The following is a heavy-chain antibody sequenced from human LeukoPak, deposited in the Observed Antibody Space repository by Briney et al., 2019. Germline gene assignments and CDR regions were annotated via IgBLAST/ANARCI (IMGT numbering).Heavy chain of an antibody. J-gene: IGHJ4*02. Sequence: GGSLRLSCAASGFTFSSYAMSWVRQAPGKGLEWVSAISGSGGSTYYADSVKGRFTISRDNSKNTLYLQMNSLRAEDTAVYYCATSRRLSEYYFDYWGQGTLVTVSS. CDR1: GFTFSSYA. D-gene: IGHD1-26*01. CDR3: ATSRRLSEYYFDY. V-gene: IGHV3-23*01. CDR2: ISGSGGST.